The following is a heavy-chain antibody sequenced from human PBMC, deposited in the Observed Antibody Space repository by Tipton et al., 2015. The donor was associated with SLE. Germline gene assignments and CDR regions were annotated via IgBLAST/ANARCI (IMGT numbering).Heavy chain of an antibody. J-gene: IGHJ6*03. D-gene: IGHD6-19*01. V-gene: IGHV1-18*01. CDR1: GYSFASYG. Sequence: QSGPEVKKPGASVKVSCKASGYSFASYGIAWVRQAPGQGLEWMGWISTFSVNPNYAQKFQDRLIMTTDTSTSTAYMELSSLRSEDTALYYCARDAGGQWLVTHYMDVWGNGTTVTVSS. CDR3: ARDAGGQWLVTHYMDV. CDR2: ISTFSVNP.